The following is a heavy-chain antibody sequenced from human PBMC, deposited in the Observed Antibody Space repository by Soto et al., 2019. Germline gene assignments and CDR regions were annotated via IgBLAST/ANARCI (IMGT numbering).Heavy chain of an antibody. D-gene: IGHD3-3*01. CDR2: IKSKTDGGTT. CDR1: GFTFSNAW. Sequence: PGGSRRLSCAASGFTFSNAWMSWVRQAPGKGLEWVGRIKSKTDGGTTDYAAPVKGRFTISRDDSKNTLYLQMNSLKTEDTAVYYCTTTIFDTGNWFDPWGQGTLVTVSS. V-gene: IGHV3-15*01. J-gene: IGHJ5*02. CDR3: TTTIFDTGNWFDP.